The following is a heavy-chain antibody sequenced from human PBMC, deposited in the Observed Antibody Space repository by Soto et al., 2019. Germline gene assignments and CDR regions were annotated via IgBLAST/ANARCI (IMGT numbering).Heavy chain of an antibody. CDR3: ARKAWTRLDY. J-gene: IGHJ4*02. CDR2: VFHSGSA. Sequence: QLQLQESGPGLVKPSGTLSLTCGVSGGSLSTPVWWSWVRLPPGKGLEWIGEVFHSGSANYNPSLQSRVTISLDKSTNQFSLRLSSVTAADTAVYYCARKAWTRLDYWGQGALVNVSS. CDR1: GGSLSTPVW. D-gene: IGHD1-1*01. V-gene: IGHV4-4*02.